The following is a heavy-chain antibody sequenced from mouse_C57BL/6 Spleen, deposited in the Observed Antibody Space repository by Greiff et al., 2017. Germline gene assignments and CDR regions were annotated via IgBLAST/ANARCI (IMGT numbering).Heavy chain of an antibody. D-gene: IGHD1-1*01. CDR1: GYAFSSYW. J-gene: IGHJ2*01. CDR3: AREDYGSAFDY. V-gene: IGHV1-80*01. Sequence: VQLQESGAELVKPGASVKISCKASGYAFSSYWMNWVKQRPGKGLEWIGQLYPGDGDTNYNGKFKGKATLTADKSSSTAYMQLSSLTSEDSAVYFCAREDYGSAFDYWGQGTTLTVSS. CDR2: LYPGDGDT.